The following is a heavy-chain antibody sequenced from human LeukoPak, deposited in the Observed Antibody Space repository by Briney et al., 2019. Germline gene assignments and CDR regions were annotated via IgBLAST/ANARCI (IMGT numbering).Heavy chain of an antibody. CDR3: AKDTSRVVVTAQFDY. V-gene: IGHV3-30*02. CDR1: GFTFSSYG. D-gene: IGHD2-21*02. Sequence: AGGSLRLSCAASGFTFSSYGMHWVRQAPGKGLEWVAFIRYDGSNKYYADSVKGRFTISRDNSKNTLYLQMNSLRAEDTAVYYCAKDTSRVVVTAQFDYWGQGTLVTVSS. CDR2: IRYDGSNK. J-gene: IGHJ4*02.